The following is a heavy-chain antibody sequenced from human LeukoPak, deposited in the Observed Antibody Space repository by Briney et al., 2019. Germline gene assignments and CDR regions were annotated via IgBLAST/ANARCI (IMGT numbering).Heavy chain of an antibody. CDR1: GFTFDDYG. CDR2: ISYNSDTI. J-gene: IGHJ2*01. D-gene: IGHD2-21*02. V-gene: IGHV3-9*01. CDR3: AKAYCGGDCYSGWYFDL. Sequence: GGSLRLSCAASGFTFDDYGMHWVRQAPGKGLEWVSGISYNSDTIAYADSVKGRFTISRDNAKNSLYLQMNSLRAEDTALYYCAKAYCGGDCYSGWYFDLWGRGTLVSVSS.